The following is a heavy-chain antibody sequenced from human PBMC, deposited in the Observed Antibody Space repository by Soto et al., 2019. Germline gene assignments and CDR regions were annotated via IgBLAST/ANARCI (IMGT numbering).Heavy chain of an antibody. Sequence: NPSETLSLTCTVSGGSVSSNNYYWGWIRQSPGKGLEWIGRIYYSGTTYYNPSLKSRVTISVDTSKNQFSLKLTSVTAADTAVYYCARRYCYSPSCPFDYWGQGTQVTVSS. CDR3: ARRYCYSPSCPFDY. J-gene: IGHJ4*02. CDR2: IYYSGTT. V-gene: IGHV4-39*01. D-gene: IGHD2-2*01. CDR1: GGSVSSNNYY.